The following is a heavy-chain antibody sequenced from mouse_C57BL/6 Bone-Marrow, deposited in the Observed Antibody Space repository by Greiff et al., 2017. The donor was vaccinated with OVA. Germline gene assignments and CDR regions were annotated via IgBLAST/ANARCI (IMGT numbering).Heavy chain of an antibody. D-gene: IGHD1-1*01. V-gene: IGHV1-81*01. CDR1: GYTFTSYG. CDR3: ERDYYGSSHYYAMDY. Sequence: VQLQQSGAELARPGASVKLSCKASGYTFTSYGISWVKQRTGQGLEWIGEIYPRSGNTYYNEKFKGKATLTADKSSSTAYMELRSLTSEDSAVYFCERDYYGSSHYYAMDYWGQGTSVTVSS. CDR2: IYPRSGNT. J-gene: IGHJ4*01.